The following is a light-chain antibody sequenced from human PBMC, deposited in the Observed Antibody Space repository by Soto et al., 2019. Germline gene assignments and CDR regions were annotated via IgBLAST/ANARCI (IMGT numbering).Light chain of an antibody. J-gene: IGKJ1*01. V-gene: IGKV1-5*01. CDR1: QSISSW. CDR2: DAS. CDR3: QQYNSYPWT. Sequence: DLEPPDSPSTLSAAVGDRITITRRTRQSISSWLDWDQQKPGKATKLLIYDASSLESGIPSKISGSASGTEFTLTISSQQPDDFATNYCQQYNSYPWTFGQGTKVDIK.